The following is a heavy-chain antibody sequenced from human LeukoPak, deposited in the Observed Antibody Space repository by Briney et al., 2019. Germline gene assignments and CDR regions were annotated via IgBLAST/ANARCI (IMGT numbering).Heavy chain of an antibody. Sequence: SETLSLTCTVSGGSVSSGSYYWSWIRQPPGKGLEWIGYIYNSGSTIYNPSLKSRVTISVDTSNNQFSLKLSSVSAADTAVYYCVRDRELGYWGQGTLVTVSS. J-gene: IGHJ4*02. V-gene: IGHV4-61*01. CDR1: GGSVSSGSYY. CDR2: IYNSGST. CDR3: VRDRELGY. D-gene: IGHD3-10*01.